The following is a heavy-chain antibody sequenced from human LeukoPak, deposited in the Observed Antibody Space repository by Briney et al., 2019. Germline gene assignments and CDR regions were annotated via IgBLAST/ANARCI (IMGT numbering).Heavy chain of an antibody. V-gene: IGHV3-30-3*01. CDR1: GFTFSSNA. CDR3: ARDSPYGDYGD. D-gene: IGHD4-17*01. Sequence: GGSLRLSCAASGFTFSSNAMHWVRQAPGKGPEWVAVISYDGSNKYYADSVKGRFTISRDNSKNTLYLQMNSLRAEDTAVYYCARDSPYGDYGDWGQGTLVTVSS. CDR2: ISYDGSNK. J-gene: IGHJ4*02.